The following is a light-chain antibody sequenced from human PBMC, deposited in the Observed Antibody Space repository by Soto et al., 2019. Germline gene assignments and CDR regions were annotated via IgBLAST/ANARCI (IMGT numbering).Light chain of an antibody. CDR2: KIS. CDR1: QILVYSDGNTY. CDR3: MQATHLPHT. J-gene: IGKJ1*01. Sequence: VVMTQSPLSSPVTLGQPASISCRSSQILVYSDGNTYLTWLQQRPGQPPRVLIYKISNRFSGVLERFGGSGAGTDFTLAIIRVEAEDVGIYYCMQATHLPHTFGHGTKVEIK. V-gene: IGKV2-24*01.